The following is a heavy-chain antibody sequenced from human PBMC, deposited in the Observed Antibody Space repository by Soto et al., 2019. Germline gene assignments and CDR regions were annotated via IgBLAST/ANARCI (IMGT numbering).Heavy chain of an antibody. CDR3: ARAVAVPADFDY. Sequence: ASVKVSCKASGYTFTGYAMHWVRQAPGQRLEWMGWINAGNGNTKYSQKIKSRVTITRDTSASTAYMELSSMKYEDTSVYYCARAVAVPADFDYWGQGTLVTVSS. CDR1: GYTFTGYA. CDR2: INAGNGNT. D-gene: IGHD6-19*01. J-gene: IGHJ4*02. V-gene: IGHV1-3*01.